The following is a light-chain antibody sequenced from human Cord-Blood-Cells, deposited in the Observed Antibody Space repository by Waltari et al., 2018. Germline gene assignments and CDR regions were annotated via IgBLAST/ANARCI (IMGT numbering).Light chain of an antibody. CDR2: DVS. Sequence: QSALKRARSVSGSPGRPVKISCTGTSSDDGGYNYVSGYQQHPGKASKLMIYDVSKRPSGVPDRFSGSKSGNTASLTISGLQAEDEADYYCCSYAVSYTGVFGGGTKLTVL. J-gene: IGLJ3*02. V-gene: IGLV2-11*01. CDR1: SSDDGGYNY. CDR3: CSYAVSYTGV.